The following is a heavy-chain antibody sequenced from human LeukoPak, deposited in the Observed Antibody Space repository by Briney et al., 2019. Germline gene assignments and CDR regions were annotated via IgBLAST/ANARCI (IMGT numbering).Heavy chain of an antibody. V-gene: IGHV3-72*01. Sequence: GGSLRLSCAASGFTFSDHYMDWGRQAPGKRLEWVGHIRNRANSYTTFYAASVKGRFTISRDDSKNSLYLQMNSLQTEDTAVYYCADLGDTLWGQGTLVTVSS. D-gene: IGHD1-26*01. CDR2: IRNRANSYTT. CDR1: GFTFSDHY. J-gene: IGHJ4*02. CDR3: ADLGDTL.